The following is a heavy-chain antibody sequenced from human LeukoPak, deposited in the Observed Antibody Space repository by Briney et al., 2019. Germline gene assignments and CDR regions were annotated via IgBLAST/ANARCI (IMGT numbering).Heavy chain of an antibody. J-gene: IGHJ6*02. CDR3: AFPSSSWPYYYYGMDV. V-gene: IGHV4-59*12. CDR2: IYYSGST. D-gene: IGHD6-13*01. CDR1: GGSISSYY. Sequence: RPSETLSLTCTVSGGSISSYYWSWIRQPPGKGLEWIGYIYYSGSTNYNPSPKSRVTISVDTSKNQFSLKLSSVTAADTAVYYCAFPSSSWPYYYYGMDVWGQGTTVAVSS.